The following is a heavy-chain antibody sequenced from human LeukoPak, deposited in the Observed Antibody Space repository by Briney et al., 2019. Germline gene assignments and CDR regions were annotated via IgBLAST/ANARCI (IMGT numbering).Heavy chain of an antibody. J-gene: IGHJ1*01. D-gene: IGHD6-13*01. CDR3: ANRVGNSSSWTLQH. CDR1: GFTFSSYS. Sequence: GGSLRLSCAASGFTFSSYSMNWVRQAPGKGLEWVAVLSYDGSNKYYADSVKGRFTISRDNSKNTLYLQMNSLRAEDTAVYYCANRVGNSSSWTLQHWGQGTLVTVSS. V-gene: IGHV3-30*18. CDR2: LSYDGSNK.